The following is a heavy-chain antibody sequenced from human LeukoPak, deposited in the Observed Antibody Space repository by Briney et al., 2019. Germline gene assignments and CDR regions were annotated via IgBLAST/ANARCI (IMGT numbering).Heavy chain of an antibody. D-gene: IGHD6-19*01. CDR1: GGSISSYY. Sequence: SETLSLICTVSGGSISSYYWSWIRQPAGRGLEWIGRIHSSGSTNYNPSLKSRVIMSVDTPKNQISLRLTSVTAADTAVYYCVRRSSGWYFDYWGQGTLVTVSS. V-gene: IGHV4-4*07. J-gene: IGHJ4*02. CDR3: VRRSSGWYFDY. CDR2: IHSSGST.